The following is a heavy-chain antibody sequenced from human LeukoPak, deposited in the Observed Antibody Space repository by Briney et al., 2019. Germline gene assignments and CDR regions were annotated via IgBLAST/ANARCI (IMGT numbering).Heavy chain of an antibody. CDR1: GFTFSSYS. Sequence: GGSLRLSCAASGFTFSSYSMNWVRQAPGKGLEWVSSISSSSSYIYYADSVKGRFTISRDNAKNPLYLQMNSLRAEDTAVYYCARDGHYDILTGYSPKDFQHWGQGTLVTVSS. D-gene: IGHD3-9*01. CDR3: ARDGHYDILTGYSPKDFQH. V-gene: IGHV3-21*01. J-gene: IGHJ1*01. CDR2: ISSSSSYI.